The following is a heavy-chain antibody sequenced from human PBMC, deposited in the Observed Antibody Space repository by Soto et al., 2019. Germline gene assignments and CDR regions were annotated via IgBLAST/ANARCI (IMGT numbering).Heavy chain of an antibody. CDR1: GGSISSSSYY. CDR3: AREDIVVVVAANWFDP. CDR2: IYYSGST. J-gene: IGHJ5*02. V-gene: IGHV4-39*02. Sequence: PSETLSLTCTVSGGSISSSSYYWGWIRQPPGKGLEWIGSIYYSGSTYYNPSLKSRVTISVDTSKNQFSLKLSSVTAADTAVYYCAREDIVVVVAANWFDPWGQGTLVTVS. D-gene: IGHD2-15*01.